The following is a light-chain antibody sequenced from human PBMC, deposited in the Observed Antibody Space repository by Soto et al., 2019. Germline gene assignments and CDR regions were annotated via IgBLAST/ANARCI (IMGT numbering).Light chain of an antibody. CDR3: QQYYSTPPIT. J-gene: IGKJ5*01. Sequence: DIQMTQSPSTLSASVGDRVTITCRASQTISSWLAWYQQKPGQPPKLLIYWASTRESGVPDRFSGSGSGTDFTLTISSLQAEDVAVYYCQQYYSTPPITFGQGTRLEIK. V-gene: IGKV4-1*01. CDR2: WAS. CDR1: QTISSW.